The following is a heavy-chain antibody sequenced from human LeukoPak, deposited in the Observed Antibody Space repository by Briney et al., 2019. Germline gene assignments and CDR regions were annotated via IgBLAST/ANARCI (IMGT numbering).Heavy chain of an antibody. D-gene: IGHD3-22*01. J-gene: IGHJ4*02. CDR3: AKDHLYYYDSSGIADY. CDR2: ISGSGGST. CDR1: GSTFSSYA. Sequence: PGGSLRLSCAASGSTFSSYAMSWVRQAPGKGLEWVSAISGSGGSTYYADSVKGRFTISRDNSKNTLYLQMNSLRAEDTAVYYCAKDHLYYYDSSGIADYWGQGTLVTVSS. V-gene: IGHV3-23*01.